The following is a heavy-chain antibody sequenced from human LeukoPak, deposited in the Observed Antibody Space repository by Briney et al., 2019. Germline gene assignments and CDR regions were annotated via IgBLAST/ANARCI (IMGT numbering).Heavy chain of an antibody. CDR2: INQDGSEK. V-gene: IGHV3-7*01. CDR1: GFTFSSYE. J-gene: IGHJ4*02. Sequence: PGGSLRLSCAASGFTFSSYEMTWVRQAPGKGLEWVANINQDGSEKYYVDSVKGRFTISRDNGKNSLYLKMNSLRAEDAAVYYCARRYMTTSAEDFDYWGQGTLVTVSS. D-gene: IGHD4-11*01. CDR3: ARRYMTTSAEDFDY.